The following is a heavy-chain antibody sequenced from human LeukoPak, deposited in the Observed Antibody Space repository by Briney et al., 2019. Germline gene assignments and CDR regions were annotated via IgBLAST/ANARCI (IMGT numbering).Heavy chain of an antibody. CDR2: ISGSGGST. Sequence: GGSLRLSCAASGFTFSSYAMSWVRQAPGKGLEWVSAISGSGGSTYYADSVKGRFTISRDNSKNTLYLQMNSLRAEDTAVYYCAKLGSRYCSSTSCPTFDYWGQGTLVTVSS. CDR3: AKLGSRYCSSTSCPTFDY. J-gene: IGHJ4*02. CDR1: GFTFSSYA. D-gene: IGHD2-2*01. V-gene: IGHV3-23*01.